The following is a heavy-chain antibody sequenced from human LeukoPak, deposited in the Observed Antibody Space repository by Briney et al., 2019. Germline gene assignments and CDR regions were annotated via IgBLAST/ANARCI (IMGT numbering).Heavy chain of an antibody. CDR2: IYYSGST. CDR3: ARGVNYYGSGSYYNNLDY. CDR1: GYSISSGYY. V-gene: IGHV4-38-2*02. J-gene: IGHJ4*02. D-gene: IGHD3-10*01. Sequence: PSETLSLTCTVSGYSISSGYYWGWIRQPPGKGLEWIGSIYYSGSTYYNPSLKSRVTISVDTSKNQFSLKLSSVTAADTAVYYCARGVNYYGSGSYYNNLDYWGQGTLVTVSS.